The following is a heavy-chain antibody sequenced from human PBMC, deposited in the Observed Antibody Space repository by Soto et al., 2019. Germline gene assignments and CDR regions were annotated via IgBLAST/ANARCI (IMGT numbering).Heavy chain of an antibody. J-gene: IGHJ3*02. CDR1: GGSISSGDYY. CDR3: ARDLGIAFAFDI. Sequence: SETLSLTCTVSGGSISSGDYYWSWIRQPPGKGLEWIGYIYYSGSTYYNPSLKSRVTISVDTSKNQFSLKLSSVTATDTAVYYCARDLGIAFAFDIWGQGTMVTVSS. CDR2: IYYSGST. D-gene: IGHD2-15*01. V-gene: IGHV4-30-4*01.